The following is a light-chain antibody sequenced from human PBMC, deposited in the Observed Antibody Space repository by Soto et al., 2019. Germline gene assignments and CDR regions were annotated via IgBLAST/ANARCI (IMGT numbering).Light chain of an antibody. CDR3: QQYGTSPSWT. V-gene: IGKV3-20*01. CDR2: GAS. CDR1: QSVSSNT. Sequence: ETVLTQSPGTLSLSPGERATLSCRASQSVSSNTLAWYQQKPCQAPMLLMYGASIRATGIPDRFSGSGAGTDFTLTDSRLEPVDFAVYYCQQYGTSPSWTFGQGTKVGIK. J-gene: IGKJ1*01.